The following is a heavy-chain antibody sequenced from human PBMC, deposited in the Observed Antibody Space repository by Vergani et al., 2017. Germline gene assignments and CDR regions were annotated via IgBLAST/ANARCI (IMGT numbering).Heavy chain of an antibody. CDR2: IKQDGSEK. V-gene: IGHV3-7*01. CDR3: ARDSRDKHVLLWFGELDY. Sequence: EVQLVESGGGLVQPGGSLRLSCAASGFTFSSYWMSWVRQAPGKGLEWVANIKQDGSEKYYVDSVKGRFTISRDNAKNSLYLQMNSLRAEDTAVYYCARDSRDKHVLLWFGELDYWGQGTLVIVSS. CDR1: GFTFSSYW. J-gene: IGHJ4*02. D-gene: IGHD3-10*01.